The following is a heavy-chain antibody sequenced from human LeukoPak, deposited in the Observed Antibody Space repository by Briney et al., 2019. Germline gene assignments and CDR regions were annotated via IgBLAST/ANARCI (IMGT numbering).Heavy chain of an antibody. J-gene: IGHJ5*02. CDR3: ARLPTGYPNWFDT. D-gene: IGHD5-18*01. CDR1: GGSISSIGTNN. CDR2: IHYTGST. V-gene: IGHV4-39*01. Sequence: SDTLSLTCAVSGGSISSIGTNNWAWILHPPGKGLEFIVAIHYTGSTYYNPSFMSRVTISVDTSKNQFSLKLNSLTATDTAVYYCARLPTGYPNWFDTWGQGILVTVSS.